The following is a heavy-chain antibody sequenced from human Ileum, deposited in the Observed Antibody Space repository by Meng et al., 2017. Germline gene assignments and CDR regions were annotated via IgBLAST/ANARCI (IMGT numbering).Heavy chain of an antibody. CDR3: VRRAGLRQAFDY. V-gene: IGHV4-39*01. J-gene: IGHJ4*02. CDR2: IYSSGST. Sequence: QLQRQESGPGLVRPSETLSLTCTVSGGSISGSSYYWGWIRQPPGKGLEWIGSIYSSGSTYYNPSLKSRVTTSVDTSKNQFSLKLSSVTAADTAVYYCVRRAGLRQAFDYWGQGTLVTVSS. D-gene: IGHD4-17*01. CDR1: GGSISGSSYY.